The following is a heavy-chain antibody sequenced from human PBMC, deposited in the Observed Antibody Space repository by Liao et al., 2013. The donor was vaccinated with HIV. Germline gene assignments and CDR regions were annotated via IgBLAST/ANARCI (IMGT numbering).Heavy chain of an antibody. J-gene: IGHJ6*03. CDR1: GVSISSSSYY. D-gene: IGHD5-24*01. V-gene: IGHV4-39*02. CDR2: IYYSGST. CDR3: ARVGMTTITGYYYYIDV. Sequence: QLQLQESGPGLVKPSETLSLTCTVSGVSISSSSYYWGWIRQPPGKGLEWIGSIYYSGSTYYNPSLRSRVTISVDTSKNHFSLRLSSVTAADTAVYYCARVGMTTITGYYYYIDVWGKGTTVTVSS.